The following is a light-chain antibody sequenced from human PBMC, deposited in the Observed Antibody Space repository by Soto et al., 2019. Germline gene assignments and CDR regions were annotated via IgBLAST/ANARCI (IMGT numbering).Light chain of an antibody. CDR3: QKYNCAPLS. Sequence: DIQMTQSPSSLSASLGDRVTITCRASQGIGIYLAWLQQRPGKVPKLLIYAASTLRSGVPSRFSGSGSGTDFTATISSLQTAEVATDYCQKYNCAPLSFGGGTGVDIK. V-gene: IGKV1-27*01. CDR2: AAS. J-gene: IGKJ4*01. CDR1: QGIGIY.